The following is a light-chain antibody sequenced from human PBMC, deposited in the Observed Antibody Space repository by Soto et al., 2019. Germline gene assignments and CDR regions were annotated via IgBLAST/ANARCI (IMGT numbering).Light chain of an antibody. CDR2: DAS. CDR1: QSVSGW. Sequence: DIQITQSPSTLSASVGDTVTVTCRASQSVSGWLAWYQQTKGEAPKPLIYDASALQRGVPSRFRGSGSGTKFTLTIARLQPDDFSTYYCQQYETFSGTFGPGTKVDIK. J-gene: IGKJ1*01. CDR3: QQYETFSGT. V-gene: IGKV1-5*01.